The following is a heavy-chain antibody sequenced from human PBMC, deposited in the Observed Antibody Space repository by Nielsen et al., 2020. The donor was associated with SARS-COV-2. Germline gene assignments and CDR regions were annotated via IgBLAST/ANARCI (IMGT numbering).Heavy chain of an antibody. Sequence: GSLRLSCAVSGGSVSSNDWWTWVRQSPGKGLEWIGEVSHSGSTNYSPSLKSRVTLSMDKSRRQFSLRLASVSAADTAVYFCARGDLVVVPSPLLGLGPIFYYFCLDVWGKGTTVIVSS. J-gene: IGHJ6*03. V-gene: IGHV4-4*01. CDR2: VSHSGST. CDR3: ARGDLVVVPSPLLGLGPIFYYFCLDV. CDR1: GGSVSSNDW. D-gene: IGHD2-2*02.